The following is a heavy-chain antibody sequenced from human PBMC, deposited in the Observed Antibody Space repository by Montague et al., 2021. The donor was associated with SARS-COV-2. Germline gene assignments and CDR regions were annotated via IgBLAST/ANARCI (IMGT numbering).Heavy chain of an antibody. CDR1: GESYNPWGQSFNNYH. V-gene: IGHV4-34*12. CDR2: IKRGDT. D-gene: IGHD3/OR15-3a*01. Sequence: SETLSLTCAVYGESYNPWGQSFNNYHWGWIRQSQGKGLEWIGDIKRGDTKYNPSLGSRVTISADTAKKQFSLMLTSVTAADTAVYYCARRPAPLRHLDWSQRYFDYYGLDVWGQGTAVIVS. J-gene: IGHJ6*02. CDR3: ARRPAPLRHLDWSQRYFDYYGLDV.